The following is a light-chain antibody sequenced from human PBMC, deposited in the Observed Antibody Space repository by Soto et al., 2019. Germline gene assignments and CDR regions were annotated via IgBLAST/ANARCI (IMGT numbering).Light chain of an antibody. V-gene: IGKV3-11*01. CDR1: QNVDIY. J-gene: IGKJ4*01. Sequence: EVVLTQSPVTLALSPGERATLSCRASQNVDIYVAWYQQKPGQAPRLLIYDASNRATGIPARFSGSGSGTDLTLTISSLEPEDFAVYYCQQRRDWPPLTFGGGTKLEIK. CDR2: DAS. CDR3: QQRRDWPPLT.